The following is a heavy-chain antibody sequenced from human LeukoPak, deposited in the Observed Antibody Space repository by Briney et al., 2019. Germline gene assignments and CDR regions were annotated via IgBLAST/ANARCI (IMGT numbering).Heavy chain of an antibody. CDR3: AKRGSNYWYFDL. D-gene: IGHD4-11*01. CDR1: GFTFSDST. V-gene: IGHV3-73*01. Sequence: GGSLRLSCAASGFTFSDSTIHWVRQASGKGLEWVGRTRAKANGYETGYAASVDGRFTISRDNSKNTLYLQMNSLRAEDTAMYYCAKRGSNYWYFDLWGRGTLVTVSS. J-gene: IGHJ2*01. CDR2: TRAKANGYET.